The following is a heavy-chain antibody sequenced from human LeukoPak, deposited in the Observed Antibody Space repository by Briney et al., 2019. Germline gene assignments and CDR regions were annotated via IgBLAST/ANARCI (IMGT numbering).Heavy chain of an antibody. Sequence: GGSLRLSCAASGFTLSYYWMHWVRQAPGKGLVWVSRIHSDGSSTTNADSVKGRFTISRDNAKNTLWLQMNSLRDEDTAVYFCARGDKGAFDLWGQGTRVTVSS. J-gene: IGHJ3*01. V-gene: IGHV3-74*03. CDR3: ARGDKGAFDL. CDR1: GFTLSYYW. CDR2: IHSDGSST. D-gene: IGHD3-16*01.